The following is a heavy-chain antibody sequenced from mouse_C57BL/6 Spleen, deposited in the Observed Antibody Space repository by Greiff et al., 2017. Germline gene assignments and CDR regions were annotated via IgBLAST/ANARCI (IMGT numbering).Heavy chain of an antibody. J-gene: IGHJ4*01. D-gene: IGHD2-2*01. Sequence: LQQSGAELVRPGSSVKLSCKDSYFAFMGSAMHWVKQRPGHGLEWIGTFTMYSDATEYSENFKGKATLTANTTSSTAYMELSRLTYEYSTGYYCARVNGAMDYWGQGTSVTVSS. V-gene: IGHV1-49*01. CDR3: ARVNGAMDY. CDR2: FTMYSDAT. CDR1: YFAFMGSA.